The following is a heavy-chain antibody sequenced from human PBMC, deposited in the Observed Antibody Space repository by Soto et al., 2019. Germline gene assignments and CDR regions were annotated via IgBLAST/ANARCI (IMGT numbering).Heavy chain of an antibody. D-gene: IGHD1-26*01. Sequence: QLQLQESGPGLVKPSETLSLTCTVSGGSISSSSYYWGWSRQSPGKGLEWIGSLYYSGTTFYNPSLKGRITISIGTSKNQFSLKLSSVTAADTAVYYCARHGGAYSGSYYWFDPWGRGTLVTVSS. V-gene: IGHV4-39*01. CDR1: GGSISSSSYY. CDR3: ARHGGAYSGSYYWFDP. CDR2: LYYSGTT. J-gene: IGHJ5*02.